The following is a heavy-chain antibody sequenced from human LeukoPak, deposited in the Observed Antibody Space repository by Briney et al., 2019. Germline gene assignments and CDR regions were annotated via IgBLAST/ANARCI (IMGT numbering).Heavy chain of an antibody. CDR2: IYTSGST. Sequence: PSQTLSLTCTVSGGSISSGSYYWSWIRQPAGKGLDWIGRIYTSGSTNYNPSFKSRVTISVDTSKNQLSLKLSSVTAADTAVYYCARGGTAMVNHYYMDVWGKRTTVTVSS. CDR3: ARGGTAMVNHYYMDV. CDR1: GGSISSGSYY. J-gene: IGHJ6*03. V-gene: IGHV4-61*02. D-gene: IGHD5-18*01.